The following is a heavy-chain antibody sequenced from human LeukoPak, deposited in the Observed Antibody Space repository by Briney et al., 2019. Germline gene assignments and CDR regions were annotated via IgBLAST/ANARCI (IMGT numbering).Heavy chain of an antibody. CDR2: IYPGESNT. CDR1: GYSFINYW. CDR3: ARNSGTENNFDY. D-gene: IGHD1-26*01. Sequence: GESLKISCKGSGYSFINYWIGWVRQMPGKGLEWMGIIYPGESNTRYSPSFQGQVTISADKSISTAYLQWSSLKASDTAMYYCARNSGTENNFDYCGQGTLVIVSS. V-gene: IGHV5-51*01. J-gene: IGHJ4*02.